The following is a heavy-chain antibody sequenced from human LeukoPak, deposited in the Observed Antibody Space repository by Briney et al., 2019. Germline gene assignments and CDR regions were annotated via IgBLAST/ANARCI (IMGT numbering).Heavy chain of an antibody. D-gene: IGHD6-19*01. CDR1: GFTFSSYW. J-gene: IGHJ4*02. CDR2: IKQDGSEK. V-gene: IGHV3-7*01. Sequence: GGSLRLSCAASGFTFSSYWMSWARQAPGKGLEWVANIKQDGSEKYYVDSVKGRFTISRDNAKNSLYLQMNSLRAEDTAVYYCARRRYSSGWRYFDYWGQGTLVTVSS. CDR3: ARRRYSSGWRYFDY.